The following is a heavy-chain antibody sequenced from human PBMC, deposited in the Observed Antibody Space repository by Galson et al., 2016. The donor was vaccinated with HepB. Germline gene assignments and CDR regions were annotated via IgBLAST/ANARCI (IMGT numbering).Heavy chain of an antibody. Sequence: SLRLSCAASGFTFRNCVMSWVRQAPGKGLEWVSGISGGGGSTYYADSVKGRFTISRDNSNNTLHLRMNSLRAEDTAVYFCVKDPFCGGDCSRVWGQGTMVTVSS. CDR2: ISGGGGST. V-gene: IGHV3-23*01. CDR3: VKDPFCGGDCSRV. CDR1: GFTFRNCV. J-gene: IGHJ3*01. D-gene: IGHD2-21*01.